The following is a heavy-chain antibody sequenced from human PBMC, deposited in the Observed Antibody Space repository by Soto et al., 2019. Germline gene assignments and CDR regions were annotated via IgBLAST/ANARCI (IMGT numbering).Heavy chain of an antibody. CDR1: GGTFSRYA. J-gene: IGHJ5*01. Sequence: QVQLVQSGAEVRKPGPSVKVSCKASGGTFSRYAINWVRQAPGQGLEWMGGIIPMFGTTNYAQKFKGRVTITADESTSTVYMELNTLRSEDAAVYYCARASIHGSSWYFWFDPWGQGTLVTVSS. CDR2: IIPMFGTT. D-gene: IGHD6-13*01. V-gene: IGHV1-69*01. CDR3: ARASIHGSSWYFWFDP.